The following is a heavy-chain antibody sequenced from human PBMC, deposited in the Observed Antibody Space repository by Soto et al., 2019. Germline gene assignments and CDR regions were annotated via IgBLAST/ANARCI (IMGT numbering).Heavy chain of an antibody. D-gene: IGHD4-17*01. V-gene: IGHV2-5*02. CDR1: GFSLSTSGVG. J-gene: IGHJ4*02. Sequence: QITLKEYGPTLVKPTQTLTLTCTFSGFSLSTSGVGVGWIRQPPGKALEWLALTYWDDDKRYSPSLKSRLTITKDTSKNQVFLTMTNMDPVDTATYYCAHSQRTVYFDYWGQGTLVTVSS. CDR2: TYWDDDK. CDR3: AHSQRTVYFDY.